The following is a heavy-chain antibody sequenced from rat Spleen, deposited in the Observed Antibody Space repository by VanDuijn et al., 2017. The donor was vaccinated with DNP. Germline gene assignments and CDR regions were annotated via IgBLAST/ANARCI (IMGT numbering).Heavy chain of an antibody. V-gene: IGHV3-3*01. CDR3: ARWPGYNPPYAMDA. CDR2: VNSAGTT. Sequence: VQLKESGPGLVQPSQTLSLTCTVAGFSLTSNNVHWVRQPPGEGLEWMGSVNSAGTTNYNPSLKSRISITRDTSKNQLFLQVNSVTTEDTATYYCARWPGYNPPYAMDAWGQGTSVTVSS. J-gene: IGHJ4*01. D-gene: IGHD1-4*01. CDR1: GFSLTSNNV.